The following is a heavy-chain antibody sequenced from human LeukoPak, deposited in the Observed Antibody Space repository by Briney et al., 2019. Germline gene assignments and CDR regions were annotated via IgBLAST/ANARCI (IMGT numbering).Heavy chain of an antibody. J-gene: IGHJ4*02. CDR1: GFTFSSYS. V-gene: IGHV3-21*01. D-gene: IGHD6-19*01. CDR2: ISSSSSYI. CDR3: ARXSSGSGXY. Sequence: GGSLRLSCAASGFTFSSYSMNWVRQAPGKGLEWVSSISSSSSYIYYADSVKGRFTISGDNAKNSLYLQMNSLRAEETAVYYCARXSSGSGXYWGQGTXXXXXS.